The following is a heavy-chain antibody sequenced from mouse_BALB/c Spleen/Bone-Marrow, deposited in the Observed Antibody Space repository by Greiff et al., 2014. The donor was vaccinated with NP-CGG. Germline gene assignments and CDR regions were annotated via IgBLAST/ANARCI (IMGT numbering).Heavy chain of an antibody. CDR3: ARGSYYEGAMDY. D-gene: IGHD1-1*01. Sequence: VHLVESGPGLVAPSQSLSITCTVSGFSLTSYGVHWVRQPPGKVLEWLGVIWAGGGTNYNSALMSRLSVSKDNSKSQVFLKMNSLQTDDTAMYYCARGSYYEGAMDYWGQGTSVTVSS. CDR2: IWAGGGT. CDR1: GFSLTSYG. J-gene: IGHJ4*01. V-gene: IGHV2-9*02.